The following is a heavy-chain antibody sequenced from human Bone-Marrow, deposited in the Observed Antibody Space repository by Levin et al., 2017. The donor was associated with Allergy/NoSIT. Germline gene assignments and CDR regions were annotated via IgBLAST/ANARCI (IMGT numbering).Heavy chain of an antibody. Sequence: PGGSLRLSCAASGLIFSNFGMHWVRQAPGKGLEWVAVIWYDGTDKYYADSVKGRFTISRDNSRNTLYLQMNSLRAEDTAVYYCEALIYDSDNFQFYLDYWGQGTLVTVSS. CDR2: IWYDGTDK. V-gene: IGHV3-33*01. CDR1: GLIFSNFG. D-gene: IGHD3-22*01. CDR3: EALIYDSDNFQFYLDY. J-gene: IGHJ4*02.